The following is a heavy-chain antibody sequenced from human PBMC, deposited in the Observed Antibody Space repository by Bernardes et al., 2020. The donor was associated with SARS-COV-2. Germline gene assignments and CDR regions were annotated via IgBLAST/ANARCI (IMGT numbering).Heavy chain of an antibody. J-gene: IGHJ3*01. Sequence: GGSLRLSCAASGFTFEDYTMHWVRQVPGKGLEWVSLVSWDGSTTNYADSVKGRFIISRDSSRNTVHLQMDSLRKEDTALYYCATERQSLTVFGVGHDAFDFSGQGTMVTVSS. CDR3: ATERQSLTVFGVGHDAFDF. CDR1: GFTFEDYT. V-gene: IGHV3-43*01. D-gene: IGHD3-3*01. CDR2: VSWDGSTT.